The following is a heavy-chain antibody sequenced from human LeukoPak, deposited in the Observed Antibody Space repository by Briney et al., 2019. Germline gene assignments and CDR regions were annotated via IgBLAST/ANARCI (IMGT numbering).Heavy chain of an antibody. CDR1: GFTFSSYA. D-gene: IGHD2-21*01. CDR2: ISYDGSNK. Sequence: GGSLRLSCAASGFTFSSYAMHWVRQAPGKGLEWVAVISYDGSNKYYADSVKGRFTISRDNSKNTLYLQMNSLRAEDTAVYYCARDLAIACGGDCYSGDGFDYWGQGTLVTVSS. V-gene: IGHV3-30-3*01. CDR3: ARDLAIACGGDCYSGDGFDY. J-gene: IGHJ4*02.